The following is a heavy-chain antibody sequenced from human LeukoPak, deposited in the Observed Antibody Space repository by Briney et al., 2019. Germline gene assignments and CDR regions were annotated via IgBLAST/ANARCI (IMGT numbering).Heavy chain of an antibody. D-gene: IGHD3-10*01. J-gene: IGHJ4*02. Sequence: SETLSLTCTVSGDSVSSGSYYWRWIRQPPGTGLEWIGHIYNSGSTNYNPSLKSRVTISVDTSKNQFSLKLSSVTAADTAVYYCARVAGGFSMIRGVTDYWGQGTLVTVSP. CDR1: GDSVSSGSYY. CDR3: ARVAGGFSMIRGVTDY. V-gene: IGHV4-61*01. CDR2: IYNSGST.